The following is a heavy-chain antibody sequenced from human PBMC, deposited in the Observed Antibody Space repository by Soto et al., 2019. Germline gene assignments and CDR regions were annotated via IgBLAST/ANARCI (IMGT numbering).Heavy chain of an antibody. J-gene: IGHJ4*02. D-gene: IGHD1-1*01. V-gene: IGHV3-74*01. Sequence: PRWSLRLSCAASGFTFSIYWMHWFRQVPGKGPEWVSRINDDGISTNYADSVKGRFTISRDNAKNTLYLQMNALRVEDTAVYYCTRGPRSTSTGTGAFWGQGTLVTVSS. CDR1: GFTFSIYW. CDR2: INDDGIST. CDR3: TRGPRSTSTGTGAF.